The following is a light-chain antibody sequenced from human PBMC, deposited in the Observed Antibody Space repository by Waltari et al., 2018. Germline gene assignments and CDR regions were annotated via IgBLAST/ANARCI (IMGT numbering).Light chain of an antibody. Sequence: QSDLSPPASMSGSPGQSITISCTGTSSDVGGYNYVSWYQEYPGKAPKLIIYDVKNGAPGVYNRFYGYEAGKMASRTISGLQAEDEADYYCSSYTSTSTVLFGGGTKVTVL. CDR3: SSYTSTSTVL. CDR1: SSDVGGYNY. CDR2: DVK. V-gene: IGLV2-14*03. J-gene: IGLJ2*01.